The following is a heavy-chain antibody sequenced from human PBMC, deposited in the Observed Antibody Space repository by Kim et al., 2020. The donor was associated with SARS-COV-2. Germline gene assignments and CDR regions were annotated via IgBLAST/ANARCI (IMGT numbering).Heavy chain of an antibody. J-gene: IGHJ4*02. Sequence: TRYSPSFQGQVTISADKSISTAYLQWSSLKASDTAMYYCASFSYGLKPHYWGQGTLVTVSS. V-gene: IGHV5-51*01. CDR2: T. CDR3: ASFSYGLKPHY. D-gene: IGHD5-18*01.